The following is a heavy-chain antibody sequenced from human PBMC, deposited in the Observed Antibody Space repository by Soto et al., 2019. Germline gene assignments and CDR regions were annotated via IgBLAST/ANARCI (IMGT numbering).Heavy chain of an antibody. CDR3: ARDLNHDILTRTSYYGMDV. V-gene: IGHV1-8*01. D-gene: IGHD3-9*01. CDR1: GYTFTSYD. J-gene: IGHJ6*02. Sequence: QVQLVQSGAEVKKPGASVKVSCKASGYTFTSYDINWVRQATGQGLEWMGWMNPNSGNTGYAQKFQGRVTMTRNTSISTAYMELSSLRSEDTAVYYCARDLNHDILTRTSYYGMDVRGQGTTVTVSS. CDR2: MNPNSGNT.